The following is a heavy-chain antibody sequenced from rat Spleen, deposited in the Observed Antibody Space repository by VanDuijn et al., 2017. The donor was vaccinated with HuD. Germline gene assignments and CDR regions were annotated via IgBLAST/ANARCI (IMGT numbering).Heavy chain of an antibody. CDR2: ISTGGTNS. J-gene: IGHJ4*01. V-gene: IGHV5-46*01. CDR3: TRGYVMDA. CDR1: GFTFSSFP. Sequence: EVQLVESGGGLVQPGASMNLSCAASGFTFSSFPMAWVRQAPTKGLEWISSISTGGTNSYHRGSVKGRFTISRDNAKNPQYLQMDSLRSEDTATYYCTRGYVMDAWGQGASVTVSS.